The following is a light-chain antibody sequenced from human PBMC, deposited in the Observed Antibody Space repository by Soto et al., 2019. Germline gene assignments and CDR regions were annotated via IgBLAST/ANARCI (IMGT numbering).Light chain of an antibody. CDR1: QSISSW. CDR2: KAS. J-gene: IGKJ1*01. V-gene: IGKV1-5*03. CDR3: QQYNSYST. Sequence: DIQMTQSPSTLSASVGDRVTITCRASQSISSWLAWYQQKPGKAPKLLIYKASSLESGFPSRFSGSGSGTEFTLTISSLQPDDFANYYCQQYNSYSTFGQGTKVEIE.